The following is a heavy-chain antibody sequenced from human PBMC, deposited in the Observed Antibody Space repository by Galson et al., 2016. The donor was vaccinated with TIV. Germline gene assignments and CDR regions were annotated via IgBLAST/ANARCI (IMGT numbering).Heavy chain of an antibody. J-gene: IGHJ4*02. CDR1: GGSISSGIYS. CDR3: ARDKYDSTTSYSYSGSDY. V-gene: IGHV4-30-2*06. Sequence: LTCAVSGGSISSGIYSWSWIRQSPGKGLEWIGYIFHSGNTNYNPSLESRVTISIDTSTNQFSLRLGSVTAADTAVYYCARDKYDSTTSYSYSGSDYWGQGTLVSVSS. D-gene: IGHD2/OR15-2a*01. CDR2: IFHSGNT.